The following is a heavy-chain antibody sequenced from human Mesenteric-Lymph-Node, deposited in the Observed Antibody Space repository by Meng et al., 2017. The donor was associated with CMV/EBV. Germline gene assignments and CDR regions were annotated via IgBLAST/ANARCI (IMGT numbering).Heavy chain of an antibody. V-gene: IGHV6-1*01. D-gene: IGHD3-10*01. Sequence: LRLSCAISGDSVSRNSAAWNWIRQSPSRGLEWLGRTYYRSKWHNDYAASVKSRITINPDTSKNQFSLQLNSVTPADTAVYYCARDSDADDWFDPWGQGTLVTVFS. CDR2: TYYRSKWHN. J-gene: IGHJ5*02. CDR1: GDSVSRNSAA. CDR3: ARDSDADDWFDP.